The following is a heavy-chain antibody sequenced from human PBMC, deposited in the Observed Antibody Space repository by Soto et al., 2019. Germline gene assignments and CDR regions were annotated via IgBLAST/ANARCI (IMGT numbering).Heavy chain of an antibody. CDR1: GFTFSSYA. CDR2: ISYDGSNK. V-gene: IGHV3-30-3*01. Sequence: ESGGGVVQPGRSLRLSCAASGFTFSSYAMHWVRQAPGKGLEWVAVISYDGSNKYYADSVKGRFTISRDNSKNTLYLQMNSLRAEDTAVYYCARDMYYYDSSGYYLDYWGQGTLVTVSS. D-gene: IGHD3-22*01. J-gene: IGHJ4*02. CDR3: ARDMYYYDSSGYYLDY.